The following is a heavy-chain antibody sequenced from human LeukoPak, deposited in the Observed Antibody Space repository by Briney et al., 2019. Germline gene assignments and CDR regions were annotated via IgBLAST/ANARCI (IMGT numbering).Heavy chain of an antibody. CDR1: GFTFSSYT. D-gene: IGHD4-17*01. CDR2: ISSSATYI. J-gene: IGHJ4*02. V-gene: IGHV3-21*01. CDR3: ATWDDYGDFVAFEY. Sequence: GGSLRLSCGGSGFTFSSYTMNWVRQAPGKGLEWVASISSSATYIYYADSVRGRFTISRDDAKKTVFLHMNSLRAEDTAVYFCATWDDYGDFVAFEYWGQGTLVTVSS.